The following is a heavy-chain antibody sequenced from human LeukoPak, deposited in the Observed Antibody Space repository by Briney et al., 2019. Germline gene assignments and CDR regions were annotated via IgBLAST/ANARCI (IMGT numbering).Heavy chain of an antibody. CDR3: ARVKRQSSSFDGSWFDP. V-gene: IGHV1-2*02. Sequence: ASVKVSCKASGYTFTGYYMHWVRQAPGQGLEWMGWINPDSGVTKYAQKFQGRVTMTRDTSISTAYMELSRLLSDDTAVYYCARVKRQSSSFDGSWFDPWGQGTLVTVSS. D-gene: IGHD6-13*01. J-gene: IGHJ5*02. CDR1: GYTFTGYY. CDR2: INPDSGVT.